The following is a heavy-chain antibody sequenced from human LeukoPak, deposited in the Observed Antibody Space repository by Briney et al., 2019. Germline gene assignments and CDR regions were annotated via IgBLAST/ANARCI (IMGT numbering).Heavy chain of an antibody. CDR2: ISSSSSYI. CDR3: GRDRGSVDEWDY. J-gene: IGHJ4*02. V-gene: IGHV3-21*01. CDR1: GFTFGTNL. Sequence: GGSLRLSCAASGFTFGTNLMNWVRQAPGKGLEWVSSISSSSSYIYYADSVKGRFTISRDNAKNSLYLQMNSLRAEDTAVYYCGRDRGSVDEWDYWGQGTLVTVSS. D-gene: IGHD3-3*01.